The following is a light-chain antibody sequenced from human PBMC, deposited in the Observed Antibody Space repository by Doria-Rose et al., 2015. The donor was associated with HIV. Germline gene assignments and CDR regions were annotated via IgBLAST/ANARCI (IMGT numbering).Light chain of an antibody. Sequence: DIQVTQSPSTLSASVGDRVTITCRASQSISNWLAWYQQKPGQAPKLLIYKASTLQSGVPSRFRGSGSGTEFTLTINSLQPDDFATYYCQHFDKYFSWTSGHGTKVDIK. V-gene: IGKV1-5*03. CDR2: KAS. CDR3: QHFDKYFSWT. J-gene: IGKJ1*01. CDR1: QSISNW.